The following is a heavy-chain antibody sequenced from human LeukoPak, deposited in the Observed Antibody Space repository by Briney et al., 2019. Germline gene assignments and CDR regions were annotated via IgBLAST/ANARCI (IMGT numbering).Heavy chain of an antibody. CDR1: GGSISSYY. CDR3: ARAKYYYDTSGHQADSYLFDY. CDR2: IYYSGTT. Sequence: SETLSLTCTVSGGSISSYYWNWIRQSPGKGLEWIGSIYYSGTTKYNPSLKSRVTISVDTSKIQFSLKLTSVTAADTAVYYCARAKYYYDTSGHQADSYLFDYWGQGTPVTVSS. V-gene: IGHV4-59*01. D-gene: IGHD3-22*01. J-gene: IGHJ4*02.